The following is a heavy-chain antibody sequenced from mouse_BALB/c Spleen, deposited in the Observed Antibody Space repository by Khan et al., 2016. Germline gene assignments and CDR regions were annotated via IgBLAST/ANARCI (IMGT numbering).Heavy chain of an antibody. V-gene: IGHV1S136*01. CDR1: GYTFTSYV. CDR3: ARSGNYRGYLDV. Sequence: VQLQQSGPELVKPGASVKMSCKASGYTFTSYVMHWVKQKPGQGLEWMGYINLYIDGTKYNKKIKGKATLTSDKTSSTAYMELSSLTFEDSAIYYCARSGNYRGYLDVWGAGTTVTVSS. J-gene: IGHJ1*01. D-gene: IGHD2-1*01. CDR2: INLYIDGT.